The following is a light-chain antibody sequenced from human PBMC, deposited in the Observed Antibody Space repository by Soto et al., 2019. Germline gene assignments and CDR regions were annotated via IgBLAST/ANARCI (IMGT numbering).Light chain of an antibody. Sequence: QSVLTQPRSVSGSPGQSVTISCTGTSSDVGAYEYVSWYQQHPGKAPKLIIYDVFKRPSGVPGRFSASKSGNTASLTISGLQADDEADYHCSSQAGSYTVIFGGGTKLTVL. CDR1: SSDVGAYEY. V-gene: IGLV2-11*01. CDR3: SSQAGSYTVI. J-gene: IGLJ2*01. CDR2: DVF.